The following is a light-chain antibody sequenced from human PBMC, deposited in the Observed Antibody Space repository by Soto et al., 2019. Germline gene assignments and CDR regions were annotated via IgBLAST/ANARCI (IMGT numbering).Light chain of an antibody. V-gene: IGKV1-39*01. Sequence: DIQMTQSPSSLSASVGDRVTITCQASQDIKNYLNWYQQKSGKAPKLLIYAASSLQSGVPSRINGRGSGTEFTLTISSLQSEDFAVYYCQQYSNWPPITFGQGTRLEIK. CDR3: QQYSNWPPIT. CDR2: AAS. CDR1: QDIKNY. J-gene: IGKJ5*01.